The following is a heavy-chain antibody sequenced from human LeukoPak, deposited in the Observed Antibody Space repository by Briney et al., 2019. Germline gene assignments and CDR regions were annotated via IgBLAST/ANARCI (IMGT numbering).Heavy chain of an antibody. J-gene: IGHJ4*02. V-gene: IGHV1-2*02. Sequence: GASVKVSCKASGYTFTGYYMHWVRQAPGQGLEWMGWISPNSGGTNYAQKFQGRVTMTRDTSISTAYMELSRLRSDDTAVYYCARDFDWLLIAASDYWGQGTLVTVSS. CDR2: ISPNSGGT. CDR1: GYTFTGYY. CDR3: ARDFDWLLIAASDY. D-gene: IGHD3-9*01.